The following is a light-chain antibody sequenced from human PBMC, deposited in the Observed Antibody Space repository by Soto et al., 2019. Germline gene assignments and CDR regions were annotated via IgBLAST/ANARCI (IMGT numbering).Light chain of an antibody. V-gene: IGKV3-20*01. CDR3: QQYATSSYT. Sequence: EIVLTQSPRTLSLSPGERATLSCRASQTPSDNNLAWFQQRPGQAPRLLIYGASYRETGIPDRFAGSGSGTDSTLTISRLEPEDFAVYYCQQYATSSYTFGQGTKLEIK. CDR1: QTPSDNN. J-gene: IGKJ2*01. CDR2: GAS.